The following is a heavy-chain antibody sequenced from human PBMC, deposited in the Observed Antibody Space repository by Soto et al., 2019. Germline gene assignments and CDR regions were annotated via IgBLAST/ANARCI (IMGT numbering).Heavy chain of an antibody. CDR1: GGSFSGYY. CDR2: INHSGTI. J-gene: IGHJ6*02. D-gene: IGHD2-21*02. V-gene: IGHV4-34*01. Sequence: SDTLSLTCAVYGGSFSGYYWTWMRQPPGKGLEWIGEINHSGTINFNPSLKSRLTISLDTSKKHFSLKLSSVTDADTAAYYCARADRTLVTSYSLDVWGQGTTVT. CDR3: ARADRTLVTSYSLDV.